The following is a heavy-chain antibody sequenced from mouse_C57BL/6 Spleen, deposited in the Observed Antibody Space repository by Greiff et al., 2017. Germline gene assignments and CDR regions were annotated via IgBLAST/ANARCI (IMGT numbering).Heavy chain of an antibody. CDR3: ARGFITTVVAVDY. Sequence: EVQLQESVAELVRPGASVKLSCTASGFNIKNTYMHWVKQRPEQGLEWIGRIDPANGNTKYAPKFQGKATITADTSSNTAYLQLSSLTSEDTAIYYCARGFITTVVAVDYWGQGTTLTVAS. J-gene: IGHJ2*01. CDR2: IDPANGNT. V-gene: IGHV14-3*01. CDR1: GFNIKNTY. D-gene: IGHD1-1*01.